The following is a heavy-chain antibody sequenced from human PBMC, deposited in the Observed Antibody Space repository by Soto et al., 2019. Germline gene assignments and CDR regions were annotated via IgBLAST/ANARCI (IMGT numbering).Heavy chain of an antibody. CDR2: IYYSGST. CDR3: ARTTVIGGCYYYGMDV. D-gene: IGHD4-4*01. V-gene: IGHV4-59*08. Sequence: PSETLSLTCTVSGGSISRYYWSWIRQPPGKGLEWIGYIYYSGSTYYNPSLKSRVTISVDTSKNQFSLKLSSVTAADTAVYYCARTTVIGGCYYYGMDVWGQGTTVTVSS. J-gene: IGHJ6*02. CDR1: GGSISRYY.